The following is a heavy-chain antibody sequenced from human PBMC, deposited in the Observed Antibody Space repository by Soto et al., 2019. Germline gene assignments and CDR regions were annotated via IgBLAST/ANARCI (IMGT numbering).Heavy chain of an antibody. CDR2: IRSSSSYI. CDR1: GFTFSSYS. CDR3: ARINYGDYYFDY. D-gene: IGHD4-17*01. J-gene: IGHJ4*02. V-gene: IGHV3-21*01. Sequence: GGSLRLSCAASGFTFSSYSMNWVRQAPGKGLEWVSSIRSSSSYIYYADSMKGRFTISRDNAKNSLYLQMNSLRAEDTAVYYCARINYGDYYFDYWGQGTLVTVSS.